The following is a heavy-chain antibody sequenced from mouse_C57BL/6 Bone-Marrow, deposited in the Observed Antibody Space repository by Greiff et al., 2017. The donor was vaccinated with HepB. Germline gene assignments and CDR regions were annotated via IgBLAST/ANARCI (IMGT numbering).Heavy chain of an antibody. CDR3: TTMHYGSSSWFAY. CDR2: IDPENGDT. J-gene: IGHJ3*01. CDR1: GFNIKDDY. V-gene: IGHV14-4*01. D-gene: IGHD1-1*01. Sequence: EVQLVESGAELVRPGASVKLSCTASGFNIKDDYMHWVKQRPEQGLEWIGWIDPENGDTEYASKFQGKATITADTASNTAYLQLSSLTSEDTAVYYCTTMHYGSSSWFAYWGQGTLVTGSA.